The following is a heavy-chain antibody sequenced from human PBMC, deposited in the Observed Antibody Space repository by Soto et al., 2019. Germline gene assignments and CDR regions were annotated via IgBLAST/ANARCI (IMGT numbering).Heavy chain of an antibody. V-gene: IGHV1-18*01. CDR2: ISAYNGNT. CDR3: ARAPYLTRYSGYDPYYFHY. CDR1: GYTFTSYG. D-gene: IGHD5-12*01. J-gene: IGHJ4*02. Sequence: QVQLVQSGAEVKKPGASVKVSCKASGYTFTSYGISWVRQAPGQGLEWMGWISAYNGNTNYAQKLQGRVTRTTDTYKSTAYLGVRRLRADATAVYYGARAPYLTRYSGYDPYYFHYWGQGTLVTVSS.